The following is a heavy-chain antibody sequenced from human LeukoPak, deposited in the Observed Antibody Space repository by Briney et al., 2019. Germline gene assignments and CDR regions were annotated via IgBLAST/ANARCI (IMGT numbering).Heavy chain of an antibody. V-gene: IGHV3-7*01. J-gene: IGHJ4*02. CDR2: IREDGTEK. D-gene: IGHD3-10*01. Sequence: GGSLRLSCAASGFTFSSYWMSWIRQAPGKGLEWVANIREDGTEKYYVDSVKGRFTISRDNAKISLYLQMNSLRAEDTAVYYCARLLAYGSGAEAFDYWGQGALVTVSS. CDR3: ARLLAYGSGAEAFDY. CDR1: GFTFSSYW.